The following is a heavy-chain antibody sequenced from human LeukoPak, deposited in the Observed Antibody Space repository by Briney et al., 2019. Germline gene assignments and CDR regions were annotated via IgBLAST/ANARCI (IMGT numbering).Heavy chain of an antibody. V-gene: IGHV3-21*01. CDR1: GFAFSSYG. CDR2: ISSSGSYI. CDR3: AREHIVVLTTVFYYMDV. Sequence: PGGSLRLSCAASGFAFSSYGMSWVRQAPGKGLEWVSSISSSGSYIDYADSVKGRFTVSRDNAKNSLYLHMNNLRAEDTAVYYCAREHIVVLTTVFYYMDVWGKGTTVTISS. D-gene: IGHD2-21*02. J-gene: IGHJ6*03.